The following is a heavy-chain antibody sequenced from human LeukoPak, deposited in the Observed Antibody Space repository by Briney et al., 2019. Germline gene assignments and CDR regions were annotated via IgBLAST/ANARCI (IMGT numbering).Heavy chain of an antibody. Sequence: GGSLKLSCAASGSTFSSHTMNWVRQAPGKGLEWVSYISSTSSVIYYADSVKGRFTISRDNAKNSLYLQMNSLRAEDTAVYYCARNLPAADYWGQGTLVTVSS. D-gene: IGHD2-2*01. CDR1: GSTFSSHT. V-gene: IGHV3-48*04. CDR3: ARNLPAADY. J-gene: IGHJ4*02. CDR2: ISSTSSVI.